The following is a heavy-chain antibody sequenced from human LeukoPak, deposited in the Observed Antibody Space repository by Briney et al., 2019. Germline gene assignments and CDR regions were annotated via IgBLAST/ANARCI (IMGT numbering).Heavy chain of an antibody. D-gene: IGHD3-10*01. CDR1: GFTFSSYG. J-gene: IGHJ4*02. CDR2: ISYDGSNK. V-gene: IGHV3-30*03. CDR3: ASEVLWFGEWGTPFDY. Sequence: PGGSLRLSCAASGFTFSSYGMHWVRQAPGKGLEWVAVISYDGSNKHYADSVKGRFTISRDSSKNTLYLQMNSLRAEDTAVYYCASEVLWFGEWGTPFDYWGQGTLVTVSS.